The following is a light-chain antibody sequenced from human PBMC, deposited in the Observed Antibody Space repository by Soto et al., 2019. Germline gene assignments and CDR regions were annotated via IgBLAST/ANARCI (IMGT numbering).Light chain of an antibody. CDR3: ASFAGSISL. CDR2: EVS. CDR1: SSDVGGYNY. V-gene: IGLV2-8*01. J-gene: IGLJ2*01. Sequence: QSVLTQPPSASGSPGQSVTISCTGTSSDVGGYNYVSWYQQHPGNAPKVIIYEVSKRPSGVPDRFSGSKSGNTASRPVSGLQAEYEADYYCASFAGSISLFGGGTKLTVL.